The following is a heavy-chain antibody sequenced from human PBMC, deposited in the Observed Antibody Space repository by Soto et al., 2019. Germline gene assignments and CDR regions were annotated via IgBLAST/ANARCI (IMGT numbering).Heavy chain of an antibody. J-gene: IGHJ4*02. V-gene: IGHV3-74*01. CDR3: TNVFDN. Sequence: EVQLVESGGGLVQPGGSLRLSCAASGVTSSNHWMHWVRQAPGKGLVWVSRIDAGSGTSYADSVKGRFTVSRDNAKNTLYLQMTSLRVEDTAVYYCTNVFDNWGQGILVTISS. CDR1: GVTSSNHW. CDR2: IDAGSGT.